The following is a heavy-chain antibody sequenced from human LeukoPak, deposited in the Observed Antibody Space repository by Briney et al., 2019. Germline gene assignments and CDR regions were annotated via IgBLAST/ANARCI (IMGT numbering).Heavy chain of an antibody. CDR1: GFTFSSYW. CDR3: ARVSVRTMFWSDYHTQGDYYYYYMDV. Sequence: GGSLRLSCAASGFTFSSYWMHWVRQAPGKGLVWVSRINSDGSSTSYADSVKGRFTISRDNAKNTLYLQMNSLRAEDTAVYYCARVSVRTMFWSDYHTQGDYYYYYMDVWGKGTTVTVSS. V-gene: IGHV3-74*01. CDR2: INSDGSST. D-gene: IGHD3-3*01. J-gene: IGHJ6*03.